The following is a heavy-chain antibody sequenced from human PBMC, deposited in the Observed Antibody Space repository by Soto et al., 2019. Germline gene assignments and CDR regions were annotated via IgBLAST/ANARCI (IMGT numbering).Heavy chain of an antibody. J-gene: IGHJ5*02. V-gene: IGHV4-59*08. D-gene: IGHD3-22*01. CDR1: GGSISSSY. Sequence: SETLSLTCTVSGGSISSSYWSWIRQPPGKGLEWIGYIYYSGSTNYNPSLKSRVTISVDTSKNQFSLKLSSVTAADTAVYYCARGLNYYYDSSGYYLPWGQGTLVTVS. CDR2: IYYSGST. CDR3: ARGLNYYYDSSGYYLP.